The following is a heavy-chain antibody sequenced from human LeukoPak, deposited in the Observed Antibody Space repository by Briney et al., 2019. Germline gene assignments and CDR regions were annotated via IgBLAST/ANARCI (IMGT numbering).Heavy chain of an antibody. CDR3: ARQKDDYVWGSYRSLPDY. CDR1: GGSISSSSYY. D-gene: IGHD3-16*02. J-gene: IGHJ4*02. CDR2: IYYSGST. Sequence: SETLSLTCTASGGSISSSSYYWGWIRQPPGKGLEWIGSIYYSGSTYYNPSLKSRVTISVDTSKNQFPLKLSSVTAADTAVYYCARQKDDYVWGSYRSLPDYWGQGTLVTVSS. V-gene: IGHV4-39*01.